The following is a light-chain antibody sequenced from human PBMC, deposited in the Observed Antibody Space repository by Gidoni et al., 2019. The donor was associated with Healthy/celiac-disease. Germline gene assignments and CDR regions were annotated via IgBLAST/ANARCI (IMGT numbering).Light chain of an antibody. CDR1: QDISNY. CDR3: QQYDNLPPI. CDR2: DAS. J-gene: IGKJ5*01. V-gene: IGKV1-33*01. Sequence: IQIPPSPSSLSASVGDRVTITCQASQDISNYLNGYQQKPGKAPKLLIYDASNLETGVPSRFSGSGSGTDFTFTISSLQPEDIATYYCQQYDNLPPIFGQGTRLEIK.